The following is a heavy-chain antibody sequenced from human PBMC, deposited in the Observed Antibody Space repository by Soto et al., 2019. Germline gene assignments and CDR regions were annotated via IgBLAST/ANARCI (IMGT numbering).Heavy chain of an antibody. Sequence: QVPLVESGGGVVQPGMSLRLSCVGSGFIFSTNGMHWVRQTPGKGLEWVAFMSYDGSDTFYAKGRFTISRDNSKNTLFLHMSNLRAEATAMYYCTIVRVADSDLDHWGQGALVTVSS. CDR1: GFIFSTNG. V-gene: IGHV3-30*03. CDR2: MSYDGSDT. D-gene: IGHD3-10*02. J-gene: IGHJ4*02. CDR3: TIVRVADSDLDH.